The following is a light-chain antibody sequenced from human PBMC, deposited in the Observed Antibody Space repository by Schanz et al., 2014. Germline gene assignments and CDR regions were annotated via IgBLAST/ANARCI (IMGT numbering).Light chain of an antibody. CDR2: WAS. V-gene: IGKV4-1*01. Sequence: DIVMTQSPDSLAVSLGERATINCKSSQSVLYSSNNQNYLAWYQQKPGQPPKLLIYWASTRESGVPDRFSGSGSGTDFTLTISSLQPDDFATYYCQQYNHYSSLTFGGGTKVQIK. J-gene: IGKJ4*01. CDR1: QSVLYSSNNQNY. CDR3: QQYNHYSSLT.